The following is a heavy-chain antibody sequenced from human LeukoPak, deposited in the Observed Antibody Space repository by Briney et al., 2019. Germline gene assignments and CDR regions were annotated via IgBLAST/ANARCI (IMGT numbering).Heavy chain of an antibody. CDR1: GFTFSSYG. V-gene: IGHV3-33*01. CDR2: IWYDGSNK. CDR3: ARDTGSMAARFFDY. Sequence: PGGSLRLSCAASGFTFSSYGMHWVRQAPGKGLEWVAVIWYDGSNKYYADSVKGRFTISRDNSKNTLYLQMNSLRAEDTAVYYCARDTGSMAARFFDYWGQGTLVTVSS. D-gene: IGHD2-8*02. J-gene: IGHJ4*02.